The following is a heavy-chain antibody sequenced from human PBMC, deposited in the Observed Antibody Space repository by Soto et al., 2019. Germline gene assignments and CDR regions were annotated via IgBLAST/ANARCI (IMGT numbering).Heavy chain of an antibody. D-gene: IGHD6-19*01. J-gene: IGHJ4*02. CDR1: GGSFSGYY. CDR2: INHSGST. Sequence: SETLSLTCAVYGGSFSGYYWSWIRQPPGKGLEWIGEINHSGSTNYNPSLKSRVTISVDTSKNQFSLKLSSVTAADTAVYYCARTPGSSAWDINDFWGQGTLVTVSS. CDR3: ARTPGSSAWDINDF. V-gene: IGHV4-34*01.